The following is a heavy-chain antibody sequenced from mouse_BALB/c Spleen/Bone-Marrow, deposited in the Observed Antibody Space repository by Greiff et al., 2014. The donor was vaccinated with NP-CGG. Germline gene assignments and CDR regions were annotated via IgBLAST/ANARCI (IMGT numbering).Heavy chain of an antibody. J-gene: IGHJ4*01. CDR3: ARGYAMDY. V-gene: IGHV1-9*01. CDR1: GYTFSSYW. CDR2: ILPGSGST. Sequence: VKLMESGAELMKPGASVKISCKATGYTFSSYWIEWVKQRPGHGLEWIGEILPGSGSTNYNEKFKGKATLTADTSSNTAYMQLSSLTSGDSAVYCCARGYAMDYWGQGTSVTVSS.